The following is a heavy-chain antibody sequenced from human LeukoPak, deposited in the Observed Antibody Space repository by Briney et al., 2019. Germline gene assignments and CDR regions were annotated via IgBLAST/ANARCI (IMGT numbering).Heavy chain of an antibody. D-gene: IGHD4-23*01. J-gene: IGHJ6*02. CDR2: ISYDGSNK. V-gene: IGHV3-30-3*01. CDR1: GFTFSSYA. Sequence: GGSLRLSCAAPGFTFSSYAMHWVRQAPGKGLEWVAVISYDGSNKYYADSVKGRFTISRDNSKNTLYLQMNSLRAEDTAVYYCARDRWVSYYGMDVWGQGTTVTVSS. CDR3: ARDRWVSYYGMDV.